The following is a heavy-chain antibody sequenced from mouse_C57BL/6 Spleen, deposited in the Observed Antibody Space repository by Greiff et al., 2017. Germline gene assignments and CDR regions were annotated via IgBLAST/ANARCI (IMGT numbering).Heavy chain of an antibody. V-gene: IGHV1-61*01. CDR3: ARRDSSGPYYAMDY. Sequence: VQLQQPGAELVRPGSSVKLSCKASGYTFTSYWMDWVKQRPGQGLEWIGNIYPSDSETHYNQKFKDKATLTVDKSSSTAYMQLSSLTSEDSAVYYCARRDSSGPYYAMDYWGQGTSVTVSS. D-gene: IGHD3-2*02. CDR2: IYPSDSET. J-gene: IGHJ4*01. CDR1: GYTFTSYW.